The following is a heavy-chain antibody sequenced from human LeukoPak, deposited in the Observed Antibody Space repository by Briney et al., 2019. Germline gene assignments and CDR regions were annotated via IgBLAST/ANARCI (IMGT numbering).Heavy chain of an antibody. V-gene: IGHV4-34*01. J-gene: IGHJ4*02. CDR2: INHSGSA. Sequence: SETLSLTCAVSGGSISSYYWSWIRQPPGKGLEWIGEINHSGSANYNPSLKSRVTISLDTSKNQFSLKLSSVTAADTAVYYCARGQGTVTTHWGQGTLVTVSS. CDR1: GGSISSYY. CDR3: ARGQGTVTTH. D-gene: IGHD4-17*01.